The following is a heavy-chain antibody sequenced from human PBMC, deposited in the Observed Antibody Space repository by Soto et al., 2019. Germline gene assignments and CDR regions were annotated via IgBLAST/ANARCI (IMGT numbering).Heavy chain of an antibody. Sequence: QVQLQESGPGLVKPSQTLSLTCTVSGGSISSGGYYWSWIRQHPGKGLEWIGYIYYSGSTYYNPSLKSRVTISVDTSKNQFSLKLSSVTAADTAVYYCARDRYSYSYAGYYYYGMDVWGQGTTVTVSS. CDR2: IYYSGST. J-gene: IGHJ6*02. CDR3: ARDRYSYSYAGYYYYGMDV. D-gene: IGHD5-18*01. CDR1: GGSISSGGYY. V-gene: IGHV4-31*03.